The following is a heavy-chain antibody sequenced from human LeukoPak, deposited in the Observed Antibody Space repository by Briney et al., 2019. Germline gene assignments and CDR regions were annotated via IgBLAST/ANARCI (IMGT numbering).Heavy chain of an antibody. Sequence: SVKVSCTASGGTFSSYAISWVRQAPGQGLEWMGGIIPIFGTANYAQKFQGRVTITADESTSTAYMELSGLRSEDTAVYYCAIGGTSSSGDAFDIWGQGTMVTVSS. V-gene: IGHV1-69*01. CDR2: IIPIFGTA. CDR3: AIGGTSSSGDAFDI. J-gene: IGHJ3*02. CDR1: GGTFSSYA. D-gene: IGHD3-16*01.